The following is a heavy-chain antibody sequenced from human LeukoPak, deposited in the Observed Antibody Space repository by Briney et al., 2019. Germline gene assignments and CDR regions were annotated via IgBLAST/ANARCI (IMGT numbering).Heavy chain of an antibody. CDR1: GFTFSSYA. V-gene: IGHV3-23*01. CDR3: AKDEATVTNGRVHYYYYYGMDV. J-gene: IGHJ6*02. D-gene: IGHD4-17*01. Sequence: PGGSLRLSCAASGFTFSSYAMSWVRQAPGKGLEWVSAISGSGGSTYYADSVKGRFTISRDNSKNTLYLQMNSLRAEDTAVYYCAKDEATVTNGRVHYYYYYGMDVWGQGTTVTVSS. CDR2: ISGSGGST.